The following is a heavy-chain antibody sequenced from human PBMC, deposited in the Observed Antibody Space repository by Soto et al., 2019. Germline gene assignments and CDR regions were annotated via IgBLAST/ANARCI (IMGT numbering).Heavy chain of an antibody. CDR3: TRVGGVSGWSPDFDF. D-gene: IGHD6-19*01. CDR2: ISQSSSYI. J-gene: IGHJ4*02. Sequence: GGSLRLSCAASGFTFSSYTLGWVRQAPGRGLEWVASISQSSSYIYYADSLKGRFTISRDNAKNSLYLQMTSLGAEDTAVYYCTRVGGVSGWSPDFDFWGQGTLVTVSS. V-gene: IGHV3-21*04. CDR1: GFTFSSYT.